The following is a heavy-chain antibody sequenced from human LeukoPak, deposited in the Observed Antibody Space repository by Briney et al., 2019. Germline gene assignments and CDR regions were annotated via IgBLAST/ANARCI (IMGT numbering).Heavy chain of an antibody. CDR1: GFNFIDYS. D-gene: IGHD5-12*01. V-gene: IGHV3-48*01. CDR3: ARDHRYAFDN. CDR2: IGISSGNT. J-gene: IGHJ4*01. Sequence: HAGGPLRLSCAASGFNFIDYSMNWVRQAPGKGLEWISYIGISSGNTKYADSVKGRFTISRDKARNSLYLQMNSLRVEDTAVYYCARDHRYAFDNWGHGTLVTVSS.